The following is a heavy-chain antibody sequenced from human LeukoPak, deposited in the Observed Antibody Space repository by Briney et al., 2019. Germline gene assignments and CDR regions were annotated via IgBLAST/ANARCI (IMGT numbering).Heavy chain of an antibody. CDR2: ISYHSGTI. CDR3: ASLGYCSGGSCYARRDY. J-gene: IGHJ4*02. CDR1: GFTFGDYG. D-gene: IGHD2-15*01. V-gene: IGHV3-9*01. Sequence: GGSLRLSCAASGFTFGDYGMHWVRQAPGKGLEWVSGISYHSGTIGYADSVKGRFTISRDNAKNSLYLQMNSLRAEDTALYYCASLGYCSGGSCYARRDYWGQGTLVTVSS.